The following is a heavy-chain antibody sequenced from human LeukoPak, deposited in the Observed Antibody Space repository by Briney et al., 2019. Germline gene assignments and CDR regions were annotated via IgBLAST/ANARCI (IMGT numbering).Heavy chain of an antibody. D-gene: IGHD2-2*01. CDR1: GGSISSYY. CDR3: ARLSRSTSCLWGPCYFDY. CDR2: IYYTGSS. Sequence: SETLSLTCTVSGGSISSYYWNWIRQPPGEGLEWIGYIYYTGSSNYNPSLKSRVTMSVDTSKNQFSLKLSSVTAADTAVYYCARLSRSTSCLWGPCYFDYWGQGTLVTVSS. J-gene: IGHJ4*02. V-gene: IGHV4-59*12.